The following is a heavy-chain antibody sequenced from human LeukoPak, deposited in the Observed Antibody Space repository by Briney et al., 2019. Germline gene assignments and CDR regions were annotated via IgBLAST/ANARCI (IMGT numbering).Heavy chain of an antibody. Sequence: PSETLSLTCTVSGDSISSKTYSWGWIRQPPGKGLEWIGYIYYSGSTNYNPSLKSRVTISVDTSKNQFSLKLSSVTAADTAVYYCAREGDDYSNYHDAFDIWGQGTMATVSS. CDR3: AREGDDYSNYHDAFDI. D-gene: IGHD4-11*01. CDR1: GDSISSKTYS. CDR2: IYYSGST. V-gene: IGHV4-61*01. J-gene: IGHJ3*02.